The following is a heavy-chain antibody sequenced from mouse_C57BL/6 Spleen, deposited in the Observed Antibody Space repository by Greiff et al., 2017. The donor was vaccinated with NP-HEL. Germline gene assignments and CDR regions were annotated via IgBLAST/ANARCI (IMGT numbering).Heavy chain of an antibody. CDR1: GFTFSSYA. J-gene: IGHJ4*01. CDR3: ARDESLTWDDVARYYAMDD. Sequence: EVMLVESGGGLVKPGGSLKLSCAASGFTFSSYAMSWVRQTPEKRLEWVATISDGGSYTYYPDNVKGRFTISRDNATNNLYLQMSHLKSEDTAMYYCARDESLTWDDVARYYAMDDWGQGTSVTVSS. CDR2: ISDGGSYT. V-gene: IGHV5-4*01. D-gene: IGHD4-1*01.